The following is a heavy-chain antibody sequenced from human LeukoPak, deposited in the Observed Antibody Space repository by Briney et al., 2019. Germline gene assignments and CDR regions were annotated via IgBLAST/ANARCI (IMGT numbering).Heavy chain of an antibody. CDR2: ISGSGDTT. CDR3: ARDFGEIDYGDYVWGDY. CDR1: GFIFTNYD. Sequence: GGSLRLSCAASGFIFTNYDMNWVRQAPGKGLEWVSGISGSGDTTDYADSVKGRFTISRDNSKNSLYLQMNSLRAEDTAVYYCARDFGEIDYGDYVWGDYWGQGTLVTVSS. D-gene: IGHD4-17*01. J-gene: IGHJ4*02. V-gene: IGHV3-23*01.